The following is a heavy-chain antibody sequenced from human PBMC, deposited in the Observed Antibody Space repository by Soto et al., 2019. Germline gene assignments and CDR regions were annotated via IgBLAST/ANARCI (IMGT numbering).Heavy chain of an antibody. CDR3: ARDDWYDILTGRTRSTEPSFDY. CDR1: GFTFSSYW. D-gene: IGHD3-9*01. CDR2: IKQDGSEK. J-gene: IGHJ4*02. V-gene: IGHV3-7*05. Sequence: GGSLRLSCAASGFTFSSYWMSWVRQAPGKGLEWVANIKQDGSEKYYVDSVKGRFTISRDNAKNSLYLQMNSLRAEDTAVYYCARDDWYDILTGRTRSTEPSFDYWGQGTLVTVSS.